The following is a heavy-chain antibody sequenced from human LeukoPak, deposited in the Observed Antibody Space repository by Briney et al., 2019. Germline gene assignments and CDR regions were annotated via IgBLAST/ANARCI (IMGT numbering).Heavy chain of an antibody. J-gene: IGHJ4*02. CDR2: IRYDGSNK. CDR1: GFTFSSFG. D-gene: IGHD1-26*01. Sequence: GGSLRLSCAASGFTFSSFGIHWVRQAPGKGLEWVAFIRYDGSNKYYADSVKGRFTISRDNSKNTVDLQLNSLRAEDTGVYYCASSGSYGYWGQGTLVTVSS. CDR3: ASSGSYGY. V-gene: IGHV3-30*02.